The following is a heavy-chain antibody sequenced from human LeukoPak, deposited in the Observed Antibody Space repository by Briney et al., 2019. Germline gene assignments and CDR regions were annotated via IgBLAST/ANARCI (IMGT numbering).Heavy chain of an antibody. V-gene: IGHV3-33*06. J-gene: IGHJ6*03. CDR2: TWNDGNNK. CDR3: AKWSGTSINAYYMDV. CDR1: GFPFSSFA. D-gene: IGHD2-8*01. Sequence: GGSLRLSCAASGFPFSSFAMHWVRQAPGKGLEWVALTWNDGNNKYYADSVKGRFTISKDNSKNKVDLQMNSLRAEDTAVYYCAKWSGTSINAYYMDVWGKGTTVTVSS.